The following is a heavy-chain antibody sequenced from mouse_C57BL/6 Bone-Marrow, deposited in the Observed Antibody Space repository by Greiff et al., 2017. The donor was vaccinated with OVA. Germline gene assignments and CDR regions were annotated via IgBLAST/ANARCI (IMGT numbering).Heavy chain of an antibody. V-gene: IGHV1-50*01. J-gene: IGHJ3*01. Sequence: QVQLQQPGAELVKPGASVKLSCKASGYTFTSYWMQWVKQRPGQGLEWIGEIDPSDSYTNYNQKFKGKATLTVDTSSSTAYMQPSSLTSEDSAVYYCAIDSSGYLFAYWGQGTLVTVSA. CDR3: AIDSSGYLFAY. D-gene: IGHD3-2*02. CDR1: GYTFTSYW. CDR2: IDPSDSYT.